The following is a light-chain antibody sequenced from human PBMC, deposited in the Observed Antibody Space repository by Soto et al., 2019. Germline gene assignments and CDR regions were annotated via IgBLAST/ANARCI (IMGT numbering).Light chain of an antibody. Sequence: DIQMTQSPSSLFASVGDRVTITCQASQDISNYLNWYQQKPGKAPKLLIYDASNLETGVPSRFSGSGSGTDFTFTISSLQPEDIATYYCQQYDNLRRTFGPGTKVDIK. CDR2: DAS. V-gene: IGKV1-33*01. CDR1: QDISNY. J-gene: IGKJ3*01. CDR3: QQYDNLRRT.